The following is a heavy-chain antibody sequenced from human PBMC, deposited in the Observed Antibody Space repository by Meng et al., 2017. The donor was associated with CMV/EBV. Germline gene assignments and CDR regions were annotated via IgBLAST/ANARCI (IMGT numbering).Heavy chain of an antibody. Sequence: SETLSLTCAVYGGSFSGYYWSWIRQPPGKGLEWIGEINHSGSTNYNPSLKSRVTISVDTSKNQFSPKLSSVTAADTAVYYCAKARSSTSYRTYYFDYWGQGTLVTVSS. J-gene: IGHJ4*02. D-gene: IGHD2-2*01. CDR3: AKARSSTSYRTYYFDY. CDR1: GGSFSGYY. CDR2: INHSGST. V-gene: IGHV4-34*01.